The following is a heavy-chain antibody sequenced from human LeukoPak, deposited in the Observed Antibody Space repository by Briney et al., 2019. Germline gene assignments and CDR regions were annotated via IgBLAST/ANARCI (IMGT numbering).Heavy chain of an antibody. D-gene: IGHD1-26*01. CDR2: ISGSGGST. J-gene: IGHJ4*02. CDR3: AKDLSGSYYRDY. Sequence: PAGGSLRLSCAASGFTFSSYAMSWVRQAPGKGLEWVSAISGSGGSTYYADSVKGRFTISRDNSKNTLYLQMYSLRAEDTAVYYCAKDLSGSYYRDYWGQGTLVTVSS. CDR1: GFTFSSYA. V-gene: IGHV3-23*01.